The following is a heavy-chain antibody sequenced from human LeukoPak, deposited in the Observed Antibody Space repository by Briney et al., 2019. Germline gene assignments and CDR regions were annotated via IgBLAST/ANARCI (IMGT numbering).Heavy chain of an antibody. CDR3: ASQAGVKHSFDY. J-gene: IGHJ4*02. Sequence: SETLSLTCAVYGGSFSGYYWSCIRQPPGKGLEWIGEINHSGSTNYNPSLKSRVTISVDTSKNQFSLKLSSVTAADTAVYYCASQAGVKHSFDYWGQGTLVTVSS. CDR2: INHSGST. CDR1: GGSFSGYY. V-gene: IGHV4-34*01. D-gene: IGHD6-19*01.